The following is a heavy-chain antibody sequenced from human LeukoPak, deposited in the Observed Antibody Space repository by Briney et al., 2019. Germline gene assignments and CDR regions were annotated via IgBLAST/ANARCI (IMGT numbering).Heavy chain of an antibody. CDR1: GFTFSSYA. D-gene: IGHD7-27*01. CDR3: STDPPLTGGVYFDY. V-gene: IGHV3-23*01. Sequence: GGSLRLSCAASGFTFSSYAMSWVRQAPGKGLEWVSAISGSGGSTYYADSVKGRFTISRDNSKNTLYLQMNSLRAEDTAVYYCSTDPPLTGGVYFDYWGQGALVSVSS. CDR2: ISGSGGST. J-gene: IGHJ4*02.